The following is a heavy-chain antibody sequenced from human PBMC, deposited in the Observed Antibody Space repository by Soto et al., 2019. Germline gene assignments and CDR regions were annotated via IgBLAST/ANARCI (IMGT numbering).Heavy chain of an antibody. CDR2: ISYDGSFV. J-gene: IGHJ6*02. CDR1: GLTFSDYG. V-gene: IGHV3-30*18. D-gene: IGHD1-1*01. Sequence: VGSLRLSCVVSGLTFSDYGFHWVRQAPGKGLDWVAAISYDGSFVYYADSVRGRFTISRDNSRNTLDLQMNTLRHEDTAVYYCAKERGRNRNFAMDVWGQGTSVTVS. CDR3: AKERGRNRNFAMDV.